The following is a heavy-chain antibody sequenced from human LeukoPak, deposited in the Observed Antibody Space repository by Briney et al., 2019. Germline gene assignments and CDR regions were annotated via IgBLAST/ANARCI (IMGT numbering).Heavy chain of an antibody. CDR1: GFTFSSYS. V-gene: IGHV3-21*01. Sequence: GGSLRLSCAASGFTFSSYSMNWVRQAPGKGLEWVSSISSSSSYIYYADSVKGRFTISRDNAKNSLYLQMNSLRAEDTAVYYCARDGQLARYECWGQGTLVTVSS. D-gene: IGHD6-13*01. CDR3: ARDGQLARYEC. J-gene: IGHJ4*02. CDR2: ISSSSSYI.